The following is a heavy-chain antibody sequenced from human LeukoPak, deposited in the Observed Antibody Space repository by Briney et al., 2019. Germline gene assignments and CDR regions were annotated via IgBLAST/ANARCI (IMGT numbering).Heavy chain of an antibody. CDR3: ASRSDYGRWFDP. CDR2: IYYSGST. Sequence: PSETLSLTCTVSGGSISSYYWSWIRQPPGKGLEWIGYIYYSGSTNYNPSLKSRVTISVDTSKNQFSLKLSSVTAADTAVYYCASRSDYGRWFDPWGQGTLVTVSS. D-gene: IGHD4-17*01. CDR1: GGSISSYY. J-gene: IGHJ5*02. V-gene: IGHV4-59*12.